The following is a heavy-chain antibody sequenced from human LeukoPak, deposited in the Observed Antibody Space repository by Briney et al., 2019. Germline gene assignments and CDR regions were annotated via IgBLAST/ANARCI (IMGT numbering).Heavy chain of an antibody. Sequence: ASVKVSCKASVYTFTSYDINWVRQATGQGLEWMGWMNPNSGNTGYAQKFQGRVTMTRNTSISTAYMELSSLRSEDTAVYYCARVIWGPVDYYYMDVWRKGTTVTVSS. J-gene: IGHJ6*03. V-gene: IGHV1-8*01. D-gene: IGHD3-16*01. CDR2: MNPNSGNT. CDR3: ARVIWGPVDYYYMDV. CDR1: VYTFTSYD.